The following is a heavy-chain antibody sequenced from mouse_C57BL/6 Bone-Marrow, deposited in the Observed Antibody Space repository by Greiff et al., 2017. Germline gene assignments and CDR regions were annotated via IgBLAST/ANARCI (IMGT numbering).Heavy chain of an antibody. D-gene: IGHD2-5*01. CDR1: GYTFTSYW. V-gene: IGHV1-69*01. CDR3: ARDYYSNNYYAMDY. J-gene: IGHJ4*01. Sequence: QVQLKQPGAELVKPGASVKVSCKASGYTFTSYWMHWVKQRPGQGLEWIGEIDPSDSYTNYNQKFKGKSTLTVDKSSSTAYMQLSSLTSEDSAVYYCARDYYSNNYYAMDYWGQGTSVTVSS. CDR2: IDPSDSYT.